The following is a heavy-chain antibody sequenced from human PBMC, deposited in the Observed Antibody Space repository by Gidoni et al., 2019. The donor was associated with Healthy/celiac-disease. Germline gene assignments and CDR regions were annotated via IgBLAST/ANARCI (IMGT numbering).Heavy chain of an antibody. D-gene: IGHD2-2*01. CDR3: ARDIVVVPAAHRGYMDV. CDR1: GFTFSSYA. Sequence: QVQLVESGGGVVQPGRSLRLSCAASGFTFSSYAMHWVRQAPGKGLGWVAVISYDGSNKYYADSVKGRFTISRDNSKNTLYLQMNSLRAEDTAVYYCARDIVVVPAAHRGYMDVWGKGTTVTVSS. V-gene: IGHV3-30-3*01. CDR2: ISYDGSNK. J-gene: IGHJ6*03.